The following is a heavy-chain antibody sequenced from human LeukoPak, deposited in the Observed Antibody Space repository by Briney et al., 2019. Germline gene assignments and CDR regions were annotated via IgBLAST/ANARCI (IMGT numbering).Heavy chain of an antibody. CDR2: ISSSSSYI. CDR3: ARGPQLVSVDY. V-gene: IGHV3-21*01. J-gene: IGHJ4*02. Sequence: GGSLRLSCAASGFTFSSYSMNWVRQAPGKGLEWVSSISSSSSYIYYADSVKGRFTISRDNAKNTLYLQMNSLRAEDTAVYYCARGPQLVSVDYWGQGTLVTVSS. CDR1: GFTFSSYS. D-gene: IGHD6-13*01.